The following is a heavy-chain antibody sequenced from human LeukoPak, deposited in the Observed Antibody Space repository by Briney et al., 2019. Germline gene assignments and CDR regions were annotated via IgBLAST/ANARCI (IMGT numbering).Heavy chain of an antibody. CDR1: GGTFSSYA. CDR2: IIPIFGTA. J-gene: IGHJ6*03. V-gene: IGHV1-69*05. Sequence: SVKVSCKASGGTFSSYAISWVRQAPGQGLEWMGGIIPIFGTANYAQKFQGRVTITTDESTSTAYMELSSLRSEDTAVYYCARNRKYDFWSGYSFHMDAWGKGTTVTVSS. CDR3: ARNRKYDFWSGYSFHMDA. D-gene: IGHD3-3*01.